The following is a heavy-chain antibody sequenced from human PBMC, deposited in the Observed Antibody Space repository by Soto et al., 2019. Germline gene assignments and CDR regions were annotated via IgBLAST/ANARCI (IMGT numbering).Heavy chain of an antibody. V-gene: IGHV1-46*01. Sequence: VKVSCKASGYIFTSYYMHWVRQAPGQGLEWMGIINPSAGGTSYAQKFQARVTMTRDTSTSTIYMELSSLTSEDTAVYYCARDSTLAYWGQGTLVTVSS. CDR2: INPSAGGT. J-gene: IGHJ4*02. CDR3: ARDSTLAY. CDR1: GYIFTSYY.